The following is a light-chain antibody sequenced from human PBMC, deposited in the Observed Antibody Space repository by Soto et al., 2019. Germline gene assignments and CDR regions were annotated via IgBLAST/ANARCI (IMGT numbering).Light chain of an antibody. CDR3: SSYAGSHNLAV. J-gene: IGLJ1*01. V-gene: IGLV2-8*01. CDR1: SSDVGGYNY. Sequence: QSALTQPPSASGSPGQSVTISCTGTSSDVGGYNYVSWYQQHPGKAPKLMIYEVSKRPSGVPDRFSGSKSGNTASLTVSGLQAEDGADYYCSSYAGSHNLAVFGTGTKVTVL. CDR2: EVS.